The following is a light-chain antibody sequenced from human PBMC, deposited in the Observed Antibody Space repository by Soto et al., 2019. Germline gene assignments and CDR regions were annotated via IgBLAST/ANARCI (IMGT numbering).Light chain of an antibody. CDR2: DAS. V-gene: IGKV1-5*01. J-gene: IGKJ1*01. Sequence: DVQLTQSPSTLSASVGDRVTITCRASQNIDNWLAWYQQKPGKAPKLLIYDASSLESGVPSRFSGSGSGTEFTLTISSLQPDDFATYYCQQYTSFSWTFGQGTKVDIK. CDR3: QQYTSFSWT. CDR1: QNIDNW.